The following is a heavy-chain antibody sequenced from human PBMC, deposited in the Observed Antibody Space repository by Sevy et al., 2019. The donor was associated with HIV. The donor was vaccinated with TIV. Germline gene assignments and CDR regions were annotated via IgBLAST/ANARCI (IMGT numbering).Heavy chain of an antibody. V-gene: IGHV3-23*01. CDR1: GFIFSSYA. J-gene: IGHJ4*02. Sequence: GGSLRLSCAASGFIFSSYAMSWVRQGPGKGLEWVSLISNSGGGTYYADSVKGRFTISRDNSKNTLYLQMNSLRAEDTAVYYCAKDLRTGYYDSSGYHAPPGGGGPFDYWGQGTLVTVSS. CDR3: AKDLRTGYYDSSGYHAPPGGGGPFDY. CDR2: ISNSGGGT. D-gene: IGHD3-22*01.